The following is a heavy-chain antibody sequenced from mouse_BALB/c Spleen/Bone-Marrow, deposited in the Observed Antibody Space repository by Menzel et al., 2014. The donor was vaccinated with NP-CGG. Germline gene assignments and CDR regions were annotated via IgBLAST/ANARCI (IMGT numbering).Heavy chain of an antibody. Sequence: VQLQQSGPSFVKPSQTLSLTCSVTGDSIXSSYWNWIRKFPGNKLEYMGYISYSGNAYYNPSLKSRISLTRDTSKNXYYLQLNSVTTEDTATYFCARGNGYHFDYWGQGTTLTVSS. CDR2: ISYSGNA. CDR3: ARGNGYHFDY. D-gene: IGHD1-2*01. CDR1: GDSIXSSY. V-gene: IGHV3-8*02. J-gene: IGHJ2*01.